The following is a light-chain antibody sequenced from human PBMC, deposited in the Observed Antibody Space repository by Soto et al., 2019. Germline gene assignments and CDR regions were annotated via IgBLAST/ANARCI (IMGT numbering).Light chain of an antibody. CDR2: GAS. CDR3: QQYDSSFWT. V-gene: IGKV3-20*01. J-gene: IGKJ1*01. CDR1: QSLSISS. Sequence: EIVLTQSPGTLSLSPCERATLSGSASQSLSISSLAWYQQKPGQSPRLLVYGASTRDTGIPDRFRGSGSGTDFALTISSLEPEDFAMYYCQQYDSSFWTFGPGTKVDIK.